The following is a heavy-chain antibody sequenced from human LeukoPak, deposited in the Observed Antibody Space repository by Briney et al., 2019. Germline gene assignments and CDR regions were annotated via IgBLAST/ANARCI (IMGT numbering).Heavy chain of an antibody. V-gene: IGHV1-8*01. CDR2: MNPNSGNT. J-gene: IGHJ4*02. D-gene: IGHD3-22*01. CDR3: ARGTGYYDSSGNYY. Sequence: GASVKVSCKASGYTFTSYDINWVRQATGQGPEWMGWMNPNSGNTGYAQKFQGRVTMTRNTSISTAYMELSSLRSEDTAVYYCARGTGYYDSSGNYYWGQGTLVTVSS. CDR1: GYTFTSYD.